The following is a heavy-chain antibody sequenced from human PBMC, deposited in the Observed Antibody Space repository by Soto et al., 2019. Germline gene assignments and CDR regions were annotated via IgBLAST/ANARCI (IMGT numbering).Heavy chain of an antibody. CDR1: GGYISSSSHY. J-gene: IGHJ6*02. Sequence: SETLSLTCTVSGGYISSSSHYWGWIRQPPGKGLEWIGSIYYSGYTYYNPSLKSRVTISVDTSKNQFSLKLSSVTAADTAVYYCARHNGPLYVGYYYDMDVWGQGTTVTVSS. V-gene: IGHV4-39*01. CDR3: ARHNGPLYVGYYYDMDV. D-gene: IGHD3-16*01. CDR2: IYYSGYT.